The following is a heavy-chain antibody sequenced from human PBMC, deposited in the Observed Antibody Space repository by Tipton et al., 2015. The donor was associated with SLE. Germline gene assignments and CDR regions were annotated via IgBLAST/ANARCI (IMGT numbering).Heavy chain of an antibody. V-gene: IGHV4-39*07. CDR2: IYYSGTT. D-gene: IGHD2-21*02. CDR3: ARVVTVGAAHYYDIDV. CDR1: GGSISSSPYY. Sequence: TLSLTCSVSGGSISSSPYYWGWIRQPPGKGLEWIASIYYSGTTHYNPSLKSRVTMSVDTSKTQFSLKLGSLTAADTAVYYCARVVTVGAAHYYDIDVWGQGTRVTVSS. J-gene: IGHJ6*02.